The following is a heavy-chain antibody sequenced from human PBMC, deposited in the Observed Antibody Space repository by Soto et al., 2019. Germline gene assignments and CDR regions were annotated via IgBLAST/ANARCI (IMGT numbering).Heavy chain of an antibody. V-gene: IGHV3-7*01. D-gene: IGHD3-10*01. CDR3: ARPYGSGSYPLDYFDY. Sequence: PGGSLRLSCAASAFTFSSSWMSWVRQAPGKGLEWVANIKQDGSEKYYVDSVKGRFTISRDNAKNSLYLQMNSLRAEDTAVYYCARPYGSGSYPLDYFDYWGQGTLVTVS. CDR2: IKQDGSEK. J-gene: IGHJ4*02. CDR1: AFTFSSSW.